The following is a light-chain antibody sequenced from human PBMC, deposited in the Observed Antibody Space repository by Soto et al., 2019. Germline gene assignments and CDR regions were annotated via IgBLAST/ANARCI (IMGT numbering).Light chain of an antibody. CDR3: QQYNNWPRT. V-gene: IGKV3-15*01. CDR1: QSVGSN. Sequence: EIVITQSPATLSVSPGERATLSCRASQSVGSNLAWYQQKPGQAPRPLIYGASTRATGIPARFSGSGSGTEFTLSISSLQSEDIAVYYCQQYNNWPRTFGQGTKVEIK. CDR2: GAS. J-gene: IGKJ1*01.